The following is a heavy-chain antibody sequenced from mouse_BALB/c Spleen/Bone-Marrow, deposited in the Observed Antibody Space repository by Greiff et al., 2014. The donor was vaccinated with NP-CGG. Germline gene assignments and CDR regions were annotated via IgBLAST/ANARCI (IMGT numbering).Heavy chain of an antibody. J-gene: IGHJ2*01. CDR3: ARHHRYPYYFDY. Sequence: VQLQQSGSVPVRPGASVQLSCKASGYTFTNSWMHWAKQRPGQGLEWIGEIHPNSGNINYNEKFKGKATLTVDTSSSTAYVDLNSLTSEDSAVFYCARHHRYPYYFDYWGLGTTLTVSS. CDR1: GYTFTNSW. V-gene: IGHV1S130*01. D-gene: IGHD2-14*01. CDR2: IHPNSGNI.